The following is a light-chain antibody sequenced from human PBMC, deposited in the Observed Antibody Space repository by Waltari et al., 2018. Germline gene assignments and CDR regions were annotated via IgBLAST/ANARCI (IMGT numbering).Light chain of an antibody. J-gene: IGKJ4*01. V-gene: IGKV3-15*01. CDR1: QSVSSN. CDR2: GAS. CDR3: QQYNNWLPLT. Sequence: EIVMTQSPATLSVSPGERATLSCSASQSVSSNLAWYQQKPGQAPRLLIYGASTRATGIPARFSGSGSGTEFTLTISSMQSEDFAVYYCQQYNNWLPLTFGGGTKVEIK.